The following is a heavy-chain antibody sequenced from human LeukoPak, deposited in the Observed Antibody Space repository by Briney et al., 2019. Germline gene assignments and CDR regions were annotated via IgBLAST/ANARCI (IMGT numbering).Heavy chain of an antibody. Sequence: GASVKVSCKASGYTFTGYYIHWVGQAPGQGLEWMGWINPNSGGTNYAQKFQGRVTMTRDTSISTAYMELSRPRSDDTAVYYCARDGRYGDYEKIDHWGQGTLITVSS. CDR2: INPNSGGT. J-gene: IGHJ4*02. CDR3: ARDGRYGDYEKIDH. V-gene: IGHV1-2*02. D-gene: IGHD4-17*01. CDR1: GYTFTGYY.